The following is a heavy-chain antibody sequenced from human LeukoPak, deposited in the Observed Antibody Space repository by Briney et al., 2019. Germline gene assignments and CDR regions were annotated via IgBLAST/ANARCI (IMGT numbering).Heavy chain of an antibody. CDR1: AFTFKNAW. V-gene: IGHV3-15*01. CDR2: IRSKTDGGTT. CDR3: STGLIPTTGYY. J-gene: IGHJ4*02. Sequence: PGGSLRLSCAASAFTFKNAWMNWVRQAPGKGLKWVGRIRSKTDGGTTDYAAPVRGRFTISRDDSKNMLYLQMNSLKTEDTAVYYCSTGLIPTTGYYWGQGTLVAVSS. D-gene: IGHD1-1*01.